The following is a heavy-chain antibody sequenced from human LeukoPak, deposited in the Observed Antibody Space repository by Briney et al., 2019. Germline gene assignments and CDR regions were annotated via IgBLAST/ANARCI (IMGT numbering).Heavy chain of an antibody. D-gene: IGHD6-13*01. V-gene: IGHV3-21*01. Sequence: GGSLRLSCAASGFTFSSYSMNWVRQAPGKGLEWVSSISSSSSYIYYADSVKGRFTISRDNAKNSLYLQMNSLRAEDTAVYYCASAFIAAAGTHDYWGQGTLVTVSS. CDR2: ISSSSSYI. J-gene: IGHJ4*02. CDR3: ASAFIAAAGTHDY. CDR1: GFTFSSYS.